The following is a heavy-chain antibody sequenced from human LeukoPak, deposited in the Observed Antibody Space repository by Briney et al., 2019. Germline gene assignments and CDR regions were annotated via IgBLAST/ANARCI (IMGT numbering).Heavy chain of an antibody. CDR2: INHSGST. CDR3: ARGGFYCGGDCYVDY. V-gene: IGHV4-34*01. CDR1: GGSFRGYY. D-gene: IGHD2-21*02. J-gene: IGHJ4*02. Sequence: SETLSLTCAVYGGSFRGYYWSWIRQPPGKGLEWIGEINHSGSTNYNPSLKSRVTISVDTSKNQFSLKLSSVTAADTAVYYCARGGFYCGGDCYVDYWGQGTLVTVSS.